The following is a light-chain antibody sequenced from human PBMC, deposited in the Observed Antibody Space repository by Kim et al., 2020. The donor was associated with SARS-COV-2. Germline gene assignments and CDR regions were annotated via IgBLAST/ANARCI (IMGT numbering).Light chain of an antibody. V-gene: IGKV1-39*01. CDR1: QSISSY. Sequence: VGDRVTITCRASQSISSYLNWYQQKPGKAPKLLIYAASSLQSGVPSRFSGSGSGTEFTLTISSLQPEDFATYYCQQSYSTPPQMYTFGQGTKLEI. CDR2: AAS. CDR3: QQSYSTPPQMYT. J-gene: IGKJ2*01.